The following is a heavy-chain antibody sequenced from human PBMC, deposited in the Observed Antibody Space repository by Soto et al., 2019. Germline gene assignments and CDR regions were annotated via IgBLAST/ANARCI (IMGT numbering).Heavy chain of an antibody. CDR2: IDWDDDK. V-gene: IGHV2-70*01. CDR1: GFSLSTSGMC. Sequence: SGPTLVNPTQTLTLTCTFSGFSLSTSGMCVSWIRQPPGKALEWLALIDWDDDKYYSTSLKTRLTISKDTSKNQVVLTMTNMDPVETATYYCARADYYDSSGYYLYWGQGTLVTASS. CDR3: ARADYYDSSGYYLY. J-gene: IGHJ4*02. D-gene: IGHD3-22*01.